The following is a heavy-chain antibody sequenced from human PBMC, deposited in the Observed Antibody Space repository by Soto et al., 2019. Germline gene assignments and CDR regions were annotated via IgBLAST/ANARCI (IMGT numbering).Heavy chain of an antibody. CDR1: GFIFSNNG. V-gene: IGHV3-30*02. J-gene: IGHJ4*02. CDR3: TIVRVADSALDH. Sequence: GGSLRLSCVGSGFIFSNNGMHWVRQTPGKGLEWVAFMSYDGSDTFYADSVKGRFTISRDNSKNTLFLHMSNVRADETAMYYCTIVRVADSALDHWGQGTLVTVSS. D-gene: IGHD3-10*02. CDR2: MSYDGSDT.